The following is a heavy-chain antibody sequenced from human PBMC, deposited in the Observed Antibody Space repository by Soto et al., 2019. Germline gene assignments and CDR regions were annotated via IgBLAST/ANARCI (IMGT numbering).Heavy chain of an antibody. CDR2: ISGSGGST. Sequence: PGGSLRLSCAASGFTFSSHAMSWVRQAPGKGLEWVSAISGSGGSTYYADSVKGRFTISRDNSKNTLYLQMNSLRAEDTAVYYCAKDQEGYSGSYYGYWGQGTLVTVSS. D-gene: IGHD1-26*01. V-gene: IGHV3-23*01. CDR3: AKDQEGYSGSYYGY. J-gene: IGHJ4*02. CDR1: GFTFSSHA.